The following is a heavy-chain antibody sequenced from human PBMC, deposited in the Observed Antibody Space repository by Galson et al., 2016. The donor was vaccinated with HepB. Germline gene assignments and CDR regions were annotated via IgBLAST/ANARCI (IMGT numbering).Heavy chain of an antibody. D-gene: IGHD6-6*01. CDR1: GYTFDSYW. Sequence: QSGAEVKTSGESLQISCRGSGYTFDSYWIGWVRQMPGKGLEWMGIIYPGDFDTSYGTSFQGQVTISVDKSISTAYLQWGSLKASDTAMYYCARSSIPARQPAPFDYWGQGTVVTVSS. CDR3: ARSSIPARQPAPFDY. J-gene: IGHJ4*02. CDR2: IYPGDFDT. V-gene: IGHV5-51*01.